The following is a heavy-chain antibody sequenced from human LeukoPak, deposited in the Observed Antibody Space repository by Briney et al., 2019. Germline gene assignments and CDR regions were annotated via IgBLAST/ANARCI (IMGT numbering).Heavy chain of an antibody. CDR3: ARGYGVIDY. Sequence: SETLSLTCAVYGGSFSGYYWSWIRQPPGKGLEWIGEINHSGSTNYNPSLKSRVTISVDTSKNQFSLKLSSVTAADTAVYYCARGYGVIDYWGQGTLVAVSS. CDR2: INHSGST. J-gene: IGHJ4*02. V-gene: IGHV4-34*01. D-gene: IGHD4-17*01. CDR1: GGSFSGYY.